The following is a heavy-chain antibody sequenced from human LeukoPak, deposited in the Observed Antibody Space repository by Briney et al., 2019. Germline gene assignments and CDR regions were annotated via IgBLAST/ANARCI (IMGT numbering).Heavy chain of an antibody. J-gene: IGHJ4*02. D-gene: IGHD6-19*01. CDR2: ITSSSSYI. CDR3: ARFHSSGWFIDY. Sequence: PGGSLRLSCAASGFTFSSYSVNWVRQAPGKGLEWVSSITSSSSYIYYADSVKGRFTISRDNAKNSLYLQMNSLRAEDTAVYYCARFHSSGWFIDYWGQGTLVTVSS. CDR1: GFTFSSYS. V-gene: IGHV3-21*01.